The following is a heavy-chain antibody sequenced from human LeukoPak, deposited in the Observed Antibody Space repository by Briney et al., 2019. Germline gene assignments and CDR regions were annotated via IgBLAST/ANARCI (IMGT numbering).Heavy chain of an antibody. V-gene: IGHV1-2*04. J-gene: IGHJ4*02. CDR1: GYTFTGYY. CDR2: INPSSGGT. Sequence: ASVKVSCKASGYTFTGYYMHWVRQAPGQGLEWMGWINPSSGGTNYAQKFQGWVTMTRDTSISTAYMELSRLRSDDTAVYYCARGPSLLPYDYWGQGTLVTVSS. D-gene: IGHD2-15*01. CDR3: ARGPSLLPYDY.